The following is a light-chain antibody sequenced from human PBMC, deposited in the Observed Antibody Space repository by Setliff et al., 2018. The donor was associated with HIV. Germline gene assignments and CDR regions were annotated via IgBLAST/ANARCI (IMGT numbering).Light chain of an antibody. V-gene: IGLV2-23*01. CDR1: SSDVGRYNL. Sequence: ALAQPASVSGSPGQSITISCAGTSSDVGRYNLVSWYQQHPGKAPKLMIYQATKRPSGVSNRFSGSKSGNTASLTISGLQAEDEADYYCCSNTGSNTYVFGTGTKVTVL. CDR3: CSNTGSNTYV. CDR2: QAT. J-gene: IGLJ1*01.